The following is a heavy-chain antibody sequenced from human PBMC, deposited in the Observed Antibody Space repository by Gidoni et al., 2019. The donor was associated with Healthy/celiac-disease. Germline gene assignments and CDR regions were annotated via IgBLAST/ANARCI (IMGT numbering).Heavy chain of an antibody. D-gene: IGHD2-2*01. V-gene: IGHV3-23*01. CDR1: GFTFSRYA. J-gene: IGHJ4*02. Sequence: EVQLLESGGGLVQPGGSLRLSCAASGFTFSRYAMSWVRQAPGKGLEWVAAISGSGGSTYYADSVKGRFTISRDNSKNTLYLQMNSLRAEDTAVYYCAKPDIVVVPAAMLGSFDYWGQGTLVTVSS. CDR3: AKPDIVVVPAAMLGSFDY. CDR2: ISGSGGST.